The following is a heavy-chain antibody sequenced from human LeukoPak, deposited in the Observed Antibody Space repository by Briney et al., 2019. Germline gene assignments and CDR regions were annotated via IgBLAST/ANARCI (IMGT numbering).Heavy chain of an antibody. Sequence: GGSLRLSCAASGFTFSSYAMHWVRQAPGKGLEWVAVISYDGSNKYYADSVKGRFTISRDNSKNTLYLQMNSLRAEDTAVYYCARSYGDYVTHYYFDYWGQGTLVTVSS. CDR2: ISYDGSNK. V-gene: IGHV3-30*01. D-gene: IGHD4-17*01. J-gene: IGHJ4*02. CDR1: GFTFSSYA. CDR3: ARSYGDYVTHYYFDY.